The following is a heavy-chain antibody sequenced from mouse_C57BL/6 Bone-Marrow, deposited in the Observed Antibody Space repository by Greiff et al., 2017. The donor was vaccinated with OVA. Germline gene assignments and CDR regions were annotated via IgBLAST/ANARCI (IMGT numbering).Heavy chain of an antibody. CDR3: ARDTGTDWFAY. CDR2: ISYDGSN. J-gene: IGHJ3*01. CDR1: GYSITSGYY. D-gene: IGHD4-1*01. Sequence: DVQLQESGPGLVKPSQSLSLTCSVTGYSITSGYYWNWIRQFPGNKLEWMGYISYDGSNNYNPSLKNRISITRDTSKNQFFLKLNSVTTEDTATYYCARDTGTDWFAYWGQGTLVTVSA. V-gene: IGHV3-6*01.